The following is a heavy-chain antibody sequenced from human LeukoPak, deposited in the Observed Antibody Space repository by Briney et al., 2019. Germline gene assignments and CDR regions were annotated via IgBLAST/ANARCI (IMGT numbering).Heavy chain of an antibody. J-gene: IGHJ4*02. CDR2: IRSKAYGGTT. Sequence: PGGSLRLSCTTSGLSFGDYAMSWVRQAPGKGLEWVSFIRSKAYGGTTEYAASVKGRFTISRDDSKSIAYLQMNSLKTEDTAVYYCTRLYSESTSWALDYWGQGTLVTVSS. V-gene: IGHV3-49*04. CDR1: GLSFGDYA. CDR3: TRLYSESTSWALDY. D-gene: IGHD1-26*01.